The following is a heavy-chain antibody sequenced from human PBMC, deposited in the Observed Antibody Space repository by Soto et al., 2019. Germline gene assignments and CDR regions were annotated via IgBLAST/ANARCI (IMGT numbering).Heavy chain of an antibody. CDR3: ARGWGMVFDY. J-gene: IGHJ4*02. CDR1: GGSFSGYY. V-gene: IGHV4-34*01. Sequence: QVQLQQWGAGLLKPSETLSLTCAVYGGSFSGYYCSWIRQPQGKGLEWIGEINHSGSTNYNPSLKSRVTISVDTSKNQFSLKLSSVTAADTAVYYCARGWGMVFDYWGQGTLVTVSS. D-gene: IGHD2-8*01. CDR2: INHSGST.